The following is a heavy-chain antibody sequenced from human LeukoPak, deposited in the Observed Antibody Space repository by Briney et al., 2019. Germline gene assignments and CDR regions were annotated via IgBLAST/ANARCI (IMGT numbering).Heavy chain of an antibody. V-gene: IGHV5-51*01. CDR3: ARHAAPITYYDFWSGHVDY. CDR2: IYPGDSDT. Sequence: GGSLKISCKGSGYSFTSYWIGWVRQMPGKGLECMGFIYPGDSDTRYSPSFQGQVTISADKSISTAYLQWSSLKASDTAMYYCARHAAPITYYDFWSGHVDYWGQGTLVTVSS. D-gene: IGHD3-3*01. J-gene: IGHJ4*02. CDR1: GYSFTSYW.